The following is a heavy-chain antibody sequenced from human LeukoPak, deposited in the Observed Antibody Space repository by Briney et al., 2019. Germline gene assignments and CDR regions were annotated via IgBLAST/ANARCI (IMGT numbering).Heavy chain of an antibody. Sequence: GESLKISCKGSGYSFTSYWIGWVRQMPGKGLEWMGIIYPGDSDTRYSPSFQGQVTISADKSISTAYLQWSSLKASDTAMYYCARQRCSSTSCYHWFDYWGQGTLVTVSS. V-gene: IGHV5-51*01. CDR1: GYSFTSYW. CDR2: IYPGDSDT. CDR3: ARQRCSSTSCYHWFDY. J-gene: IGHJ4*02. D-gene: IGHD2-2*01.